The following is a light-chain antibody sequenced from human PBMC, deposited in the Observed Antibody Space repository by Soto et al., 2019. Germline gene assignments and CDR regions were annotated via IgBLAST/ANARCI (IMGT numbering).Light chain of an antibody. CDR2: EVS. Sequence: QSVLTQPASVSGSPCQSFTISCTGTARVVGGYNSVSWYQQLPGKAPKLRIYEVSNRPSGVSSRFSGSKSGRTASLTISGLQAEDEADYYCSSYSGCTSLGVVFRVGT. CDR1: ARVVGGYNS. CDR3: SSYSGCTSLGVV. J-gene: IGLJ2*01. V-gene: IGLV2-14*01.